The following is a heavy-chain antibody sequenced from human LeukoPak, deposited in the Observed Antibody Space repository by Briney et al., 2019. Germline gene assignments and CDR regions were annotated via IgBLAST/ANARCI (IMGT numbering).Heavy chain of an antibody. CDR2: IIPIFGTA. D-gene: IGHD2-2*01. CDR1: GGTFSSYA. Sequence: AASVKVSCKASGGTFSSYAISWVRQAPGQGLEWMGRIIPIFGTANYAQKFQGRVTITTDESTSTAYMELSSLRSEDTAVYYCARDIVVVPAAPLDYYYYYMDVWGKGTTVTVSS. CDR3: ARDIVVVPAAPLDYYYYYMDV. V-gene: IGHV1-69*05. J-gene: IGHJ6*03.